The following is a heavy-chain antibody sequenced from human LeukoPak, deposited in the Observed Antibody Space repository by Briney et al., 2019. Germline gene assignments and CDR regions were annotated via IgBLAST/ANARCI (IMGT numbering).Heavy chain of an antibody. V-gene: IGHV4-34*01. D-gene: IGHD5-18*01. CDR3: VRGKYTAMVYYYYYYMDV. CDR1: GGSFSGYY. J-gene: IGHJ6*03. Sequence: SETLSLTCAVYGGSFSGYYWSWIRQPPGKGLEWIGEINHSGSTNYNPSLKSRVTISVDTSKNQFSLKLSSVTAADTAVYYCVRGKYTAMVYYYYYYMDVWGKGTTVTVSS. CDR2: INHSGST.